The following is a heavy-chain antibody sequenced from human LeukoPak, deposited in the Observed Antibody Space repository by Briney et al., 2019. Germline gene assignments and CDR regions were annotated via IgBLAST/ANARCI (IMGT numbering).Heavy chain of an antibody. D-gene: IGHD4-11*01. CDR3: VRTTVVNYFNY. CDR1: GGSISSGDYS. CDR2: FYHSGSI. V-gene: IGHV4-30-2*01. Sequence: SESLSVTCAVPGGSISSGDYSWSWIRQPPGKGLEWIGYFYHSGSIYYNPSLKSRVTISADRSKNQFSLNVTSVTAADTAVYYCVRTTVVNYFNYWGQGTLVTVSS. J-gene: IGHJ4*02.